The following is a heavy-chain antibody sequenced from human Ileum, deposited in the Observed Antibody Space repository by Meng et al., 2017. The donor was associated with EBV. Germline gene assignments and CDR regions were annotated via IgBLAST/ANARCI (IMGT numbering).Heavy chain of an antibody. CDR1: CVPCISSC. Sequence: QVVQVGCWVQEPGDSWKCFCHGACVPCISSCINCVRPAPGQGLGVVGEININTANPTSAQDFPGRFVLSLDTSVSTAYLQTVSLTAEATAVYYCARDKRAVGGITGDCWGQGTLVTVSS. CDR2: ININTANP. CDR3: ARDKRAVGGITGDC. V-gene: IGHV7-4-1*01. J-gene: IGHJ4*02. D-gene: IGHD6-19*01.